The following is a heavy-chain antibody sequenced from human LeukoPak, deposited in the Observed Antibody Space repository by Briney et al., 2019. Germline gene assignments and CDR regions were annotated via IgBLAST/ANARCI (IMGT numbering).Heavy chain of an antibody. Sequence: ASVKVSCKASGYTFTGYYMHWVRQAPGQGLEWMGWINPNSGGTNYAQKFRGRVTMTRDTSISTAYMELSRLRSDDTAMYYCARDLGMVTSYPPVWGQGTLVTVSS. CDR3: ARDLGMVTSYPPV. V-gene: IGHV1-2*02. J-gene: IGHJ4*02. CDR2: INPNSGGT. CDR1: GYTFTGYY. D-gene: IGHD2-21*02.